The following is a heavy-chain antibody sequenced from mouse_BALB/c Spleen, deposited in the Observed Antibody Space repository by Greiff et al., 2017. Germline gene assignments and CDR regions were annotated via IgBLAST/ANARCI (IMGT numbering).Heavy chain of an antibody. CDR2: INPSSGYT. Sequence: VQLQQSGAELARPGASVKMSCKASGYTFTSYTMHWVKQRPGQGLEWIGYINPSSGYTNYNQKFKDKATLTADKSSSTAYMQLSSLTSEDSAVYYCARGRDYYGSSYWYFDVWGAGTTVTVSS. J-gene: IGHJ1*01. CDR1: GYTFTSYT. CDR3: ARGRDYYGSSYWYFDV. D-gene: IGHD1-1*01. V-gene: IGHV1-4*01.